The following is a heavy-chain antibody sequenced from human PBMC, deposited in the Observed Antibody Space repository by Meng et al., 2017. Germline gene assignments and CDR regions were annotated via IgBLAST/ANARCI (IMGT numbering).Heavy chain of an antibody. V-gene: IGHV4-61*01. CDR2: IYYSGST. Sequence: QGPRQESGPGPVRPSEILSLTCTVSGGSVSSGSYYWSWIRQPPGKGLEWIGYIYYSGSTNYNPSLKSRVTISVDTSKNQFSLKLSSVTAADTAVYYCARGLTYYYDSSGYYFDYWGQGTLVTVSS. CDR3: ARGLTYYYDSSGYYFDY. D-gene: IGHD3-22*01. CDR1: GGSVSSGSYY. J-gene: IGHJ4*02.